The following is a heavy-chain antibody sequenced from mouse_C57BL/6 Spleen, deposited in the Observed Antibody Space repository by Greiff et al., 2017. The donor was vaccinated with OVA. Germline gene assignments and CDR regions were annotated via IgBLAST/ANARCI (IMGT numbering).Heavy chain of an antibody. CDR2: IHPNSGST. V-gene: IGHV1-64*01. CDR3: ARGYYGKDY. CDR1: GYTFTSYW. J-gene: IGHJ4*01. Sequence: QVQLQQPGAELVKPGASVKLSCKASGYTFTSYWMHWVKQRPGQGLEWIGMIHPNSGSTNYNKKFKSKATLTVDKSSSTAYMQLSSLTSEDSAVYYCARGYYGKDYWGQGTSVTVSS.